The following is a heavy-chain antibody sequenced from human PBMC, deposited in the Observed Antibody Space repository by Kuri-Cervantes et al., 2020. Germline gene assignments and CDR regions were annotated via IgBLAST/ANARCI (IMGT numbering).Heavy chain of an antibody. D-gene: IGHD5-18*01. Sequence: GESLKISCAASGFTFSSYWMHWVRQAPGKGLVWVSRINSDGSSTSYADSVKGRFTISRDNAKNSLYLQMNSLRAEDTALYYCAKDIGGQYSYARNYYYGMDVWGQGTMVTVSS. J-gene: IGHJ6*02. CDR2: INSDGSST. V-gene: IGHV3-74*01. CDR1: GFTFSSYW. CDR3: AKDIGGQYSYARNYYYGMDV.